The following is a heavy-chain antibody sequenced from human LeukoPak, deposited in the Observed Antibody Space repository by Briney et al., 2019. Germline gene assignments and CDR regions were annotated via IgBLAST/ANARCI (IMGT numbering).Heavy chain of an antibody. J-gene: IGHJ4*02. D-gene: IGHD3-3*01. CDR3: ASDPYDFWSGYYDY. V-gene: IGHV4-39*07. Sequence: SETLSLTCTVSGGSISSSSYYWGWIRQPPGKGLEWIGSIYYSGSTYYNPSLKSRVTISVDTSKNQFSLKLSSVTAADTAVYYCASDPYDFWSGYYDYWGQGTLVTVSS. CDR2: IYYSGST. CDR1: GGSISSSSYY.